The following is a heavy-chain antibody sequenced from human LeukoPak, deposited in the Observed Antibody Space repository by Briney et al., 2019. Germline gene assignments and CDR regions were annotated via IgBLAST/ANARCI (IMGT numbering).Heavy chain of an antibody. CDR2: ISYDGSNK. CDR1: GFTFSSYG. Sequence: GRSLRLSCAASGFTFSSYGMHWVRQAPGKGLEWVAVISYDGSNKYYADSVKGRFTISRDNSKNTLYLQMNSLRAEDTAVYYCAKVLRVREDYWGQGTLVTVSS. CDR3: AKVLRVREDY. D-gene: IGHD3-10*01. J-gene: IGHJ4*02. V-gene: IGHV3-30*18.